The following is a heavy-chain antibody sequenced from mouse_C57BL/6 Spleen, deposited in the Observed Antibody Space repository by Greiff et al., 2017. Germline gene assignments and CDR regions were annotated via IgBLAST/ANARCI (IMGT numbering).Heavy chain of an antibody. D-gene: IGHD1-1*01. J-gene: IGHJ4*01. V-gene: IGHV14-2*01. CDR1: GFNIKDYY. Sequence: EVQLQQSGAELVKPGASVKLSCTASGFNIKDYYMPWVKQRTEQGLEWIGRIDPEDGETKYAPKFQGKATITADTSSNTAYLQLSSLTSEDTAVYYCASDYYGSSYYAMDYWGQGTSVTVSS. CDR2: IDPEDGET. CDR3: ASDYYGSSYYAMDY.